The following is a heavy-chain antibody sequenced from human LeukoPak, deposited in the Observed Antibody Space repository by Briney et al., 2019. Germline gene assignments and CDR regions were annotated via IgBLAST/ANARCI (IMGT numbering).Heavy chain of an antibody. CDR3: AKVPGIAAAGSSDVDY. CDR2: ISGSGGST. Sequence: GGSLRHSCASSGFTFSSYAMSWVRQAPGKGLEWVSAISGSGGSTYYADSVKGRFTISRDNSKNTLYLQMNSLRAEDTAVYYCAKVPGIAAAGSSDVDYWGQGTLVTASS. CDR1: GFTFSSYA. V-gene: IGHV3-23*01. D-gene: IGHD6-13*01. J-gene: IGHJ4*02.